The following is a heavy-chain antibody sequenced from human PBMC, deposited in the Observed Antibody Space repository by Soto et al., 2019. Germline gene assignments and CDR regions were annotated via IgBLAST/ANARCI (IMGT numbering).Heavy chain of an antibody. CDR3: ARHRFNYYDDTVYYYVDY. D-gene: IGHD3-22*01. V-gene: IGHV1-18*04. CDR1: GYSFTSYG. CDR2: ISGHNGNT. Sequence: ASVTVSCKASGYSFTSYGISWVRQAPGQGPEWMGWISGHNGNTNHPQSRHGRVTMTTDTSRNTAYMELRSLRSDDTAVYYCARHRFNYYDDTVYYYVDYWGQGALVTGSS. J-gene: IGHJ4*02.